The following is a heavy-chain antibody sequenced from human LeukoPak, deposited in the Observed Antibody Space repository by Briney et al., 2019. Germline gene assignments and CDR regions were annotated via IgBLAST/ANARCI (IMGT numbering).Heavy chain of an antibody. CDR2: IYYSGST. CDR1: GGSISSSPYY. Sequence: SETLSLTCTVSGGSISSSPYYWGWIRQPPGKGLEWNGNIYYSGSTYYNASLKTRVTISVDTSKNQFSLKLTSVTAADTAVYYCARHASVDGNWPRPLDYWGQGSLVTVSS. D-gene: IGHD6-19*01. CDR3: ARHASVDGNWPRPLDY. J-gene: IGHJ4*02. V-gene: IGHV4-39*01.